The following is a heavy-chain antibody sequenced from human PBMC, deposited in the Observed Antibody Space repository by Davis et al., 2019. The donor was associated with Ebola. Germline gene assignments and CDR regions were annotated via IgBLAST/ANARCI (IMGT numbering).Heavy chain of an antibody. CDR3: TGTYQGFDY. J-gene: IGHJ4*02. V-gene: IGHV3-73*01. CDR1: GFTFSGPA. CDR2: IRSKANSYAT. Sequence: GGSLRLSCAASGFTFSGPAMHWVRQASGKGLESVGRIRSKANSYATAYAASVKGRFTISRDDSKNTAYLQMNSLKTEDTAVYYCTGTYQGFDYWGQGTLVTVSS. D-gene: IGHD1-14*01.